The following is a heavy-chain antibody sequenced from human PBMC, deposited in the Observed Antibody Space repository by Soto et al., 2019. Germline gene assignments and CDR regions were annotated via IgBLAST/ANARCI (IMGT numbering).Heavy chain of an antibody. CDR2: VIPIFGTA. D-gene: IGHD3-16*02. J-gene: IGHJ4*02. CDR3: ASINDYVWGSYRSDY. Sequence: QVQLVQSGAEVKKPGSSVKVSCKASGGTFSSYAIRWVRQAPGQGLEWMGGVIPIFGTANYAQKFQGRVTITADESTSTAYMELSSLRSEDTAVYYCASINDYVWGSYRSDYWGQGTLVTVSS. CDR1: GGTFSSYA. V-gene: IGHV1-69*01.